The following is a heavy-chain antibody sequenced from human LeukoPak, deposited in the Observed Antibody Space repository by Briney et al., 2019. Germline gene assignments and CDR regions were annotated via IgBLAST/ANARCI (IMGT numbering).Heavy chain of an antibody. D-gene: IGHD2-2*01. CDR3: AKDPGVVPAHYFDY. CDR1: GFTFSSYD. V-gene: IGHV3-23*01. Sequence: RPGGSLRLSCAASGFTFSSYDMNWVRQAPGKGLEWVSGTGSTGVSTFYADSVKGRFTVSRDNSKNTLSLQMNSLRAEDTAVYYCAKDPGVVPAHYFDYWGQGTLVTVSS. J-gene: IGHJ4*02. CDR2: TGSTGVST.